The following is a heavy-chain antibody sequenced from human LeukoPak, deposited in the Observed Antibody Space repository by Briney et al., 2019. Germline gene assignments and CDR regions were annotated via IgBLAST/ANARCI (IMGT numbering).Heavy chain of an antibody. CDR1: GGSISSYY. J-gene: IGHJ5*02. Sequence: SETLSLTCTVSGGSISSYYWSWIRQPAGKGLEWIGRIYTSGSTNYNPSLKSRVTMSVDTSKNQFSLKLSSVTAADTAVYYCARDYYGSGSYSNWFDPWGQRTLVTVSS. V-gene: IGHV4-4*07. D-gene: IGHD3-10*01. CDR2: IYTSGST. CDR3: ARDYYGSGSYSNWFDP.